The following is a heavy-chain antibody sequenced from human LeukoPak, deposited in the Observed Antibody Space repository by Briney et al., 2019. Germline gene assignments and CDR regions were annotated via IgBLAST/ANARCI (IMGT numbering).Heavy chain of an antibody. CDR2: IYPGGGST. J-gene: IGHJ4*02. V-gene: IGHV1-46*01. CDR1: GYTFTSYY. Sequence: GASVKVSCKASGYTFTSYYIHWVRQAPGQGLEWMGIIYPGGGSTSYAQKFQGRVTMTRDTSISTAYMELSRLRSDDTAVYYCARIIRPRYCSSTSCRAPFDYWGQGTLVTVSS. CDR3: ARIIRPRYCSSTSCRAPFDY. D-gene: IGHD2-2*01.